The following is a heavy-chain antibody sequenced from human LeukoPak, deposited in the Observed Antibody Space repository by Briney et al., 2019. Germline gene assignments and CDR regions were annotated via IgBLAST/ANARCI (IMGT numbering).Heavy chain of an antibody. CDR2: INPSGGST. CDR3: ARNAYCGGDCYTQFYFDY. J-gene: IGHJ4*02. Sequence: ASVKVSCKASGYTFTSYYMHWVRQAPGRGLEWMGIINPSGGSTSYAQKFQGRVTMTRDTSTSTVYMELSSLRSEDTAVYYCARNAYCGGDCYTQFYFDYWGQGTLVTVSS. V-gene: IGHV1-46*01. D-gene: IGHD2-21*02. CDR1: GYTFTSYY.